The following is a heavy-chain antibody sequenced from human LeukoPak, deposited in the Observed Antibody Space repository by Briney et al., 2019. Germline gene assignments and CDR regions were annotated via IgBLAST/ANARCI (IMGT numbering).Heavy chain of an antibody. J-gene: IGHJ4*02. CDR1: GGSISSYY. V-gene: IGHV4-59*01. CDR3: ARGGTYYYDSSGLFDY. D-gene: IGHD3-22*01. CDR2: IYYSGST. Sequence: SETLSLTCTVSGGSISSYYWSWIRQPPGKGLEWIGYIYYSGSTNYNPSLKSRVTISVDTSNNQFSLKLSSVTAADTAVYYCARGGTYYYDSSGLFDYWGQGTLVTVSS.